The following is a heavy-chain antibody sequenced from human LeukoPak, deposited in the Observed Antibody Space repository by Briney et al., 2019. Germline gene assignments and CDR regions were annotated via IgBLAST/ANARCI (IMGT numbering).Heavy chain of an antibody. CDR1: GFTFSSYS. J-gene: IGHJ3*02. CDR2: ISSSSSYI. CDR3: ARAVVRTNAFDI. V-gene: IGHV3-21*01. D-gene: IGHD4/OR15-4a*01. Sequence: GGSLRLSCAASGFTFSSYSMNWVRQAPGKGLEWVSSISSSSSYIYYADSVKGRFTISRDNTKNSLYLQMNSLRAEDTAVYYCARAVVRTNAFDIWGQGTMVTVSS.